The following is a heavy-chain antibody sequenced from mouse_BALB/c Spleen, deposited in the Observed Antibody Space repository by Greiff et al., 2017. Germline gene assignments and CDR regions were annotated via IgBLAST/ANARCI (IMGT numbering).Heavy chain of an antibody. CDR2: ISSGGSYT. J-gene: IGHJ4*01. CDR1: VFTFSSYA. D-gene: IGHD1-1*01. Sequence: EVQVVESGGGLVKPGGSLKLSCAASVFTFSSYAMSWVRQTPEKRLEWVATISSGGSYTYYPDSVKGRFTISRDNAKNTLYLQMSSLRSEDTAMYYCAREGIYYYGSSPYYYAMDYWGQGTSVTVSS. V-gene: IGHV5-9-3*01. CDR3: AREGIYYYGSSPYYYAMDY.